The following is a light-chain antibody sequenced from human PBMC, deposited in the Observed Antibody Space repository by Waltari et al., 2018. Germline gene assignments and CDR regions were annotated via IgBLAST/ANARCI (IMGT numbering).Light chain of an antibody. Sequence: QSALTQPASVSGSPGQSITISCTGTSSDVGGYNYVSWYQQHPGKAPKLMIYDVSNRPSGFSNRFSGSKSGNTASLTISGLQAEDEADYYCSSYASSSTVLFGGGTKVTVL. CDR3: SSYASSSTVL. J-gene: IGLJ2*01. CDR2: DVS. V-gene: IGLV2-14*01. CDR1: SSDVGGYNY.